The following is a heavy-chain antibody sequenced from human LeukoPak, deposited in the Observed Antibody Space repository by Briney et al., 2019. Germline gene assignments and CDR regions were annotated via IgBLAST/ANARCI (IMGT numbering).Heavy chain of an antibody. CDR3: ARVQKEPANMRIWFGELLGWFDP. Sequence: NPSQTLSLTCAVSGGSLSSGGYSYRWIRQPPGEGLEWIGYIYHSESTYYNPSLKSRVTISVDRSKNQLSLKLSSVPAADTAVYYCARVQKEPANMRIWFGELLGWFDPWGQGTLVTVSS. V-gene: IGHV4-30-2*01. D-gene: IGHD3-10*01. CDR2: IYHSEST. CDR1: GGSLSSGGYS. J-gene: IGHJ5*02.